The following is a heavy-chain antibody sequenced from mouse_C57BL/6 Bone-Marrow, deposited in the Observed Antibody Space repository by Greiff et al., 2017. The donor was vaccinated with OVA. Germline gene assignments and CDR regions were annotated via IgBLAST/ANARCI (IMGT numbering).Heavy chain of an antibody. V-gene: IGHV5-17*01. CDR3: ARGGGTVAMDY. D-gene: IGHD3-3*01. Sequence: EVKLVESGGGLVKPGGSLKLSCAASGFTFSDYGMHWVRQAPEKGLEWVAYISSGSSTIYYADTVKGRFTISRDNAKNTLFLQMTSLRSEDTAMYYCARGGGTVAMDYWGQGTSVTVSS. J-gene: IGHJ4*01. CDR1: GFTFSDYG. CDR2: ISSGSSTI.